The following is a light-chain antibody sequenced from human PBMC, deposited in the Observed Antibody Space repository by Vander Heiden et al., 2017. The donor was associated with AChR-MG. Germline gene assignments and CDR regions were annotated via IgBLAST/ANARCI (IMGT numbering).Light chain of an antibody. CDR1: QRLFSSFNNTDY. CDR3: QQHYNEPLT. J-gene: IGKJ1*01. V-gene: IGKV4-1*01. Sequence: DIVMTQSPDSLAVSLGHRATINCKSSQRLFSSFNNTDYLAWYQQKPGQSPRLLIAWASTRESGVPDRFSGSGSGTDFTLTISSLQAEDVAVYYGQQHYNEPLTFGQGSRVEIK. CDR2: WAS.